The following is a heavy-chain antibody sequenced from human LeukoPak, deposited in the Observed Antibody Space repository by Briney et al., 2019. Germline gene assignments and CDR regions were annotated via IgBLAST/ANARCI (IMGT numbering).Heavy chain of an antibody. CDR1: GFTFSSYW. CDR3: ARYYYDSSGDYGMDV. J-gene: IGHJ6*02. D-gene: IGHD3-22*01. V-gene: IGHV3-74*01. Sequence: GGSLRLSYAASGFTFSSYWMHWVRQAPGKGLVWVSRINSDGSSTSYADSVKGRFTISRDNAKNTLYLQMNSLRAEDTAVYYCARYYYDSSGDYGMDVWGQGTTVTVSS. CDR2: INSDGSST.